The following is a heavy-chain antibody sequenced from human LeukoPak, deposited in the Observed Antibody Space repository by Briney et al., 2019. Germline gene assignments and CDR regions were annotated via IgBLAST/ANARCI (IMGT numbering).Heavy chain of an antibody. V-gene: IGHV4-34*01. CDR1: GGSFSGYY. J-gene: IGHJ5*02. Sequence: SETLSLTCAVYGGSFSGYYWSWIRQPPGKGLEWIGEINHSGSTNYNPSLKSRVTISVDTSKNQFSLKLSSVTAADTAVYYCARGGLLWFGGYSNWFNPWGQGTLVTVSS. CDR3: ARGGLLWFGGYSNWFNP. D-gene: IGHD3-10*01. CDR2: INHSGST.